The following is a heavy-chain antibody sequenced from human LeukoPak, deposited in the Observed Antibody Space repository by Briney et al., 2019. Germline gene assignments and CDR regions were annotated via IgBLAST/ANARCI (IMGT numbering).Heavy chain of an antibody. CDR2: IYYGRTI. V-gene: IGHV4-39*01. Sequence: TSETLSLTCTISAASISSSSHHWGWIRQSPGKGLEWIGSIYYGRTIYYNPSLNSRVTISVVTSKDQFTLQLNSVTAADTAVYYCVRHDGRSGGTMGALDSWGQGSLVTVSS. J-gene: IGHJ4*02. CDR3: VRHDGRSGGTMGALDS. CDR1: AASISSSSHH. D-gene: IGHD4-23*01.